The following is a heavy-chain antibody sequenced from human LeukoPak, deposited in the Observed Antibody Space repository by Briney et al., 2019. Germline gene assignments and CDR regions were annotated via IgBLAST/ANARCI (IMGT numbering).Heavy chain of an antibody. CDR2: IWYDGSNK. V-gene: IGHV3-33*01. D-gene: IGHD5-18*01. Sequence: PGGSLRLSCAASGFTFSSYGMHWVRQAPGKRLEWVAVIWYDGSNKYYADSVKGRFTISRDNSKNTLYLQMNSLRAEDTAVYYCAREVDAAMVNWGQGTLVTVSS. CDR3: AREVDAAMVN. J-gene: IGHJ4*02. CDR1: GFTFSSYG.